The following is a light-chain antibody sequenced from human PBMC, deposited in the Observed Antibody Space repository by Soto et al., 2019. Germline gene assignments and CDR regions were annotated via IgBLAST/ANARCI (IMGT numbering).Light chain of an antibody. J-gene: IGLJ2*01. CDR3: SSYAGNNVVI. Sequence: QSALTQPPSASGSPRQLVTISCTGTSSDVGGYNYVSWYQQHPGKVPKLLIYEVTRRPSGVPDRFSGSKSGNTASLTVSALQAEDEAHYYCSSYAGNNVVIFGGGTKVTVL. V-gene: IGLV2-8*01. CDR2: EVT. CDR1: SSDVGGYNY.